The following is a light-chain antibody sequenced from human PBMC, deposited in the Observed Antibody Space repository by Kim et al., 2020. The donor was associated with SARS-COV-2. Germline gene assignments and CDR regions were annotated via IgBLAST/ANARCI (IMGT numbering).Light chain of an antibody. J-gene: IGKJ1*01. CDR3: QQYETSAWT. CDR2: GTI. V-gene: IGKV3-20*01. Sequence: EIVLTQSPGTVSLSPGERVTLSCRASQTIDMNFLAWYQQKPGQAPRLLIYGTITRATGNPDRFRGRGSGTDFTLTISRLEPEDFAIYYCQQYETSAWTVGQGTKVDIK. CDR1: QTIDMNF.